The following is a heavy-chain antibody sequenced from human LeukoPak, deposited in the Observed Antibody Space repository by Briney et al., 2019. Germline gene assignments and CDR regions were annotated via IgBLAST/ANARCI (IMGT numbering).Heavy chain of an antibody. Sequence: GGSLRLSCAVSGITFSDIWVSWVRQAPGKGLEWVGRIKKNSEGGTTDYAAPVKGRFTISRDDSKDTVYLQMNSLKTEDTAMYYCASGSPLHVDAFDIWGQGTMVTVSS. CDR3: ASGSPLHVDAFDI. CDR1: GITFSDIW. J-gene: IGHJ3*02. CDR2: IKKNSEGGTT. V-gene: IGHV3-15*01. D-gene: IGHD1-26*01.